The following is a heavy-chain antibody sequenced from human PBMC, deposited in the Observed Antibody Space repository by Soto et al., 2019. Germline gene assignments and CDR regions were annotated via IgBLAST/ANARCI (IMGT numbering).Heavy chain of an antibody. D-gene: IGHD3-16*02. CDR1: GFTFSSYA. J-gene: IGHJ4*02. CDR2: ISGSGGST. V-gene: IGHV3-23*01. CDR3: AKTRYYDYIWGSYRYTRVFDY. Sequence: GGSLRLSCAASGFTFSSYAMNWVRQAPGKGQEWVSSISGSGGSTFYADSVKGRFTISRDNSKNTLYLQMNSLRAEDTAVYYCAKTRYYDYIWGSYRYTRVFDYWGQGTLVTVSS.